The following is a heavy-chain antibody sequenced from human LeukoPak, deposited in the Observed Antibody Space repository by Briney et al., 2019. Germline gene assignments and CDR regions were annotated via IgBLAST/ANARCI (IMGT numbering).Heavy chain of an antibody. CDR1: GGSISGYY. CDR3: VRPYGSGAYRGFDP. CDR2: IYTSGDI. Sequence: SETLSLTCTVSGGSISGYYWNWIRQPAGKGLEWIGRIYTSGDIIYNPSLKSRVTMSLDTSKNQFYLNLRSVTAADTAVYYCVRPYGSGAYRGFDPWGQGTPVTVSS. V-gene: IGHV4-4*07. J-gene: IGHJ5*02. D-gene: IGHD3-10*01.